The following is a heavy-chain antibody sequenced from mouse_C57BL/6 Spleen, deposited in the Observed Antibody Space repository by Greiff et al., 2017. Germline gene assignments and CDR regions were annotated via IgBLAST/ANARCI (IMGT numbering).Heavy chain of an antibody. D-gene: IGHD3-2*02. CDR3: ARQGAQATFAY. V-gene: IGHV1-55*01. CDR1: GYTFTSYW. J-gene: IGHJ3*01. Sequence: QVQLQQPGAELVKPGASVKMSCKASGYTFTSYWITWVKQRPGQGLEWIGDIYPGSGSTNYNEKFKDKATLTADKSSSTAYMQLSSLTYEDSAVYYCARQGAQATFAYWGQGTLVTVSA. CDR2: IYPGSGST.